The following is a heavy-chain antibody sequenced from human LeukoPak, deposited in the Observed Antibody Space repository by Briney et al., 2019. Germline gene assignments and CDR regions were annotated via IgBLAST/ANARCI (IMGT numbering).Heavy chain of an antibody. J-gene: IGHJ4*02. CDR1: GFTFSSYA. CDR2: IYSGGST. D-gene: IGHD6-6*01. V-gene: IGHV3-53*01. CDR3: ARGKGSSSLVPFDY. Sequence: GGSLRLSCAASGFTFSSYAMSWVRQAPGKGLEWVSVIYSGGSTYYADSVKGRFTISRDNSKNTLYLQMNSLRAEDTAVYYCARGKGSSSLVPFDYWGQGTLVTVSS.